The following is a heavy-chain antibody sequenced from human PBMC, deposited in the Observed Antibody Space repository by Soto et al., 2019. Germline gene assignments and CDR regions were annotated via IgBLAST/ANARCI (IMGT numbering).Heavy chain of an antibody. CDR1: GYTFTGYY. CDR3: ARGPIVATIREPFDY. CDR2: INPNSGGT. V-gene: IGHV1-2*04. Sequence: GSVKVSCKASGYTFTGYYMHWVRQAPGQGLEWMGWINPNSGGTNYAQKFQGWVTMTRDTSISTAYMELSRLRSDDTAVYYCARGPIVATIREPFDYWGQGTLVTVSS. J-gene: IGHJ4*02. D-gene: IGHD5-12*01.